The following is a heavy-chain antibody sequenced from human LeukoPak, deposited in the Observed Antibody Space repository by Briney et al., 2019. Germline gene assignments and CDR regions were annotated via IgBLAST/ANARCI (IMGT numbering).Heavy chain of an antibody. J-gene: IGHJ4*02. CDR3: ARHYYDSSGSSFFFDY. CDR1: GYSISGGYY. CDR2: IYYSGST. V-gene: IGHV4-38-2*02. Sequence: SETLSLTCTVSGYSISGGYYWGWIRQPPGKGLEWIASIYYSGSTYFNPSLRSRVTISVDTSKTQFSLRLTSVTAADTAVYYCARHYYDSSGSSFFFDYWGRGALVTVSS. D-gene: IGHD3-22*01.